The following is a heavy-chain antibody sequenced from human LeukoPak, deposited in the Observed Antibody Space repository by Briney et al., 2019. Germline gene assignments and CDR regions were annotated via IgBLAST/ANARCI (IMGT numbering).Heavy chain of an antibody. CDR3: ARGLGDAFDI. CDR2: IYTSGST. Sequence: SQTLSLTCTVSGGSISSGGYYWSWIRQPAGKGLEWIGRIYTSGSTNYNPSLKSRVTMSVDTSKNQFSLKLSSVTAADTAVYYCARGLGDAFDIWGQGTMVTVSS. J-gene: IGHJ3*02. V-gene: IGHV4-61*02. D-gene: IGHD6-19*01. CDR1: GGSISSGGYY.